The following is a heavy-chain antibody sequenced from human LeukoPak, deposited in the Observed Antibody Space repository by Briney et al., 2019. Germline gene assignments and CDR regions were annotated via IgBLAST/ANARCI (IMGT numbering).Heavy chain of an antibody. CDR3: ARGKFYFDY. J-gene: IGHJ4*02. V-gene: IGHV3-74*01. CDR2: INSDGSNT. Sequence: GGSRRLSCAASGFTFSSYWMHWVRQAPGKGLVWVSRINSDGSNTNYADSVKGRFTISRDNAKNMLYLQMNSLRAEDTAVYYCARGKFYFDYWGQGTLVTVSS. CDR1: GFTFSSYW. D-gene: IGHD4-23*01.